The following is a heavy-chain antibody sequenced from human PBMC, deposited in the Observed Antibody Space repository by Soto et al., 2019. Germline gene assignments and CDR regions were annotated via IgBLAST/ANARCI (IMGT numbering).Heavy chain of an antibody. Sequence: QLQLQESGPGLVKPSETLSLTCTVSGGSISSSSYYWGWMRQPPGKGLEWIGSIYYSGSTYYNPSLNSRVTISVDTSKNQFSLKLSSVTAADTAVYYCARLASLAGTTNPYYYGMDVWGQGTTVTVSS. V-gene: IGHV4-39*01. CDR1: GGSISSSSYY. CDR2: IYYSGST. J-gene: IGHJ6*02. CDR3: ARLASLAGTTNPYYYGMDV. D-gene: IGHD1-1*01.